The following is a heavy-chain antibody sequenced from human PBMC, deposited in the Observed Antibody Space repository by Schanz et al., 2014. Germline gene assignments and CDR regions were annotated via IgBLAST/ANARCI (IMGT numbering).Heavy chain of an antibody. CDR1: GYSFSAHY. CDR3: ARGPLGTSP. D-gene: IGHD5-12*01. CDR2: INPNNGVT. Sequence: QGQLVQSGAEVKKPGASLKVSCKASGYSFSAHYLHWEREAPGQGLDWMGWINPNNGVTKFAQKIEGRVTFTADKSTSTAYMELSSLKSEDTAVYYCARGPLGTSPWGQGTLVTVSS. J-gene: IGHJ5*02. V-gene: IGHV1-2*02.